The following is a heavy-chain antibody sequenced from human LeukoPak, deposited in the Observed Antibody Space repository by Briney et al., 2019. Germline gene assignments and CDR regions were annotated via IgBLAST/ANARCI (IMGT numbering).Heavy chain of an antibody. V-gene: IGHV1-69*05. CDR3: AATSIIFNWFDP. CDR2: SVPMSDTK. CDR1: GGTFSSYA. J-gene: IGHJ5*02. Sequence: SVKVSCKASGGTFSSYAIIWVRQAPGHGLEWMGRSVPMSDTKDYAQKFQGRVTFTTDESTTTAHMELSNLSPEDTAVYYCAATSIIFNWFDPWGQGTLVTVSS. D-gene: IGHD1-14*01.